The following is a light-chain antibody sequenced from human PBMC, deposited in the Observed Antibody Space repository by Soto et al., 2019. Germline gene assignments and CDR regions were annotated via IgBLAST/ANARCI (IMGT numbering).Light chain of an antibody. CDR2: DGS. CDR1: QNLHSF. Sequence: EIVLTQPPGTLSLSPGERVTLSCRASQNLHSFLNWYQQRPGQAPRPLIYDGSKRAAGVPDRISGDGSRTDYTLTISSLEPEDFAVYYCQQRTRWPMTFGQGTRLEIK. J-gene: IGKJ5*01. V-gene: IGKV3-11*01. CDR3: QQRTRWPMT.